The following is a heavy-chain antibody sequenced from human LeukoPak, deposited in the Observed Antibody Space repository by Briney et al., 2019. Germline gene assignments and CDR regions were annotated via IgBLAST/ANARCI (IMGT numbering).Heavy chain of an antibody. J-gene: IGHJ4*02. V-gene: IGHV3-66*02. CDR2: IYSGGST. Sequence: GGSLRLSCAASGFTVSSNYMSWVRQAPGKGLEWVSVIYSGGSTYYADSVKGRFTISRDNSKNTLYLQMNSLRAEDTAVYYGARVGDGYNSFGFDYWGQGTLVTVSS. CDR1: GFTVSSNY. D-gene: IGHD5-24*01. CDR3: ARVGDGYNSFGFDY.